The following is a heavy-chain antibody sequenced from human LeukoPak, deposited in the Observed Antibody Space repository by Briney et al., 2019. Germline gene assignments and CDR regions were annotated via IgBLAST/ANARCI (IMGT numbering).Heavy chain of an antibody. CDR2: INTDGSGT. Sequence: QTGGSLRLSCAASGFTFSNYWMYWVRQAPGEGLVWVSHINTDGSGTRYADSVKGRFTISRDNAKSTLYLQMHSLRAEDTAVYYCARPGESRCSGLSWGQGTLVTVSS. D-gene: IGHD2-15*01. J-gene: IGHJ5*02. CDR1: GFTFSNYW. V-gene: IGHV3-74*01. CDR3: ARPGESRCSGLS.